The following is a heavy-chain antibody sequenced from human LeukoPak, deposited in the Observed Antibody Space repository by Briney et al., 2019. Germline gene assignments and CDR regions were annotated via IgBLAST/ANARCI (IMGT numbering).Heavy chain of an antibody. CDR1: GFTFSSYS. J-gene: IGHJ5*02. D-gene: IGHD2-15*01. Sequence: PGGSLRLSCAASGFTFSSYSMNWVRQAPGKGLEWVSYISSSSSTIYYADSVKGRFTISRDNAKNSLYLQMNSLRAEDTAVYYCARDSEVVVGGSSWFDPWGQGTLVTVSS. V-gene: IGHV3-48*01. CDR2: ISSSSSTI. CDR3: ARDSEVVVGGSSWFDP.